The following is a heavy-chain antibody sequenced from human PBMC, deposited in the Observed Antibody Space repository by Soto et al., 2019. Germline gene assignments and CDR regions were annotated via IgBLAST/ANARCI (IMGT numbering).Heavy chain of an antibody. Sequence: GGSLILSCAASGFTFSSYAMSWVRQAPGKGLEWVSAISGSGGSTYYADSVKGRFTISRDNSKNTLYLQMNSLRAEDTAVYYCAKMGSRYYDSSGYYGEFDYWGQGTLVTVSS. J-gene: IGHJ4*02. D-gene: IGHD3-22*01. CDR2: ISGSGGST. CDR3: AKMGSRYYDSSGYYGEFDY. CDR1: GFTFSSYA. V-gene: IGHV3-23*01.